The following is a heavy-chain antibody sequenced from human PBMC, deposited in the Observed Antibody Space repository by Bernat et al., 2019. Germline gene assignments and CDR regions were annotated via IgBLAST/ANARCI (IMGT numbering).Heavy chain of an antibody. CDR3: ARDDGGIAAAGPDY. D-gene: IGHD6-13*01. Sequence: EVQLVESGGGLVKPGGSLRLSCAASGFTFSSYSMNWVRQAPGKGLEWVSSISSSSSYIYYADSVKGRFTISRDNAKNSLYLQMNSLRDEDTAVYYCARDDGGIAAAGPDYWGQGTLVTVSS. V-gene: IGHV3-21*01. CDR2: ISSSSSYI. J-gene: IGHJ4*02. CDR1: GFTFSSYS.